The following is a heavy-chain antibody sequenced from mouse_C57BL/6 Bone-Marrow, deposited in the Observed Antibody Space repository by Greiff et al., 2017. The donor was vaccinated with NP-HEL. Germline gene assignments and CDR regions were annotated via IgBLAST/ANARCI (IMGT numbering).Heavy chain of an antibody. V-gene: IGHV1-53*01. J-gene: IGHJ1*03. CDR1: GYTFTSYW. Sequence: QVQLQQPGTELVKPGASVKLSCKASGYTFTSYWMHWVKQRPGQGLEWIGNINPSNGGTNYNEKFKSKATLTVDKSSSTAYMQLSSLTSEDSAVYYCASPPLYYPYWYFDVWGTGTTVTVSS. CDR3: ASPPLYYPYWYFDV. CDR2: INPSNGGT. D-gene: IGHD2-1*01.